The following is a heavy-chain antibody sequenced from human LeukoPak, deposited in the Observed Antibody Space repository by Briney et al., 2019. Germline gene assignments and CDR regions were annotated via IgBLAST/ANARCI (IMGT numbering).Heavy chain of an antibody. J-gene: IGHJ4*02. CDR2: IYNSGTT. V-gene: IGHV4-39*01. Sequence: SETLSLTCTVSGGFLSSPSYYWGWIRQPPGKGLEWIGSIYNSGTTYYNPSLKSRVTVSVDTSKNHFSLKLSSVTAAGTAVYYCARHRTVAGPLYFDYWGQGTLVTVSS. CDR1: GGFLSSPSYY. CDR3: ARHRTVAGPLYFDY. D-gene: IGHD6-19*01.